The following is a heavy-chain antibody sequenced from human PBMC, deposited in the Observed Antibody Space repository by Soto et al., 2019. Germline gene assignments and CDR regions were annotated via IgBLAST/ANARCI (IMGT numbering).Heavy chain of an antibody. V-gene: IGHV1-3*04. CDR1: GYKFANYA. J-gene: IGHJ6*01. CDR3: ARDLSGWGLTTGHYGVDV. D-gene: IGHD3-16*01. Sequence: QVRLVQSGTEVKRPGASVMVSCKASGYKFANYAIHWVRQAPGQNFEWMGWIKTGKGNTRNSQKFQDRVTFTRDTSATTVHMEVGSLKFEDTAVYSCARDLSGWGLTTGHYGVDVWGQGTTVIVSS. CDR2: IKTGKGNT.